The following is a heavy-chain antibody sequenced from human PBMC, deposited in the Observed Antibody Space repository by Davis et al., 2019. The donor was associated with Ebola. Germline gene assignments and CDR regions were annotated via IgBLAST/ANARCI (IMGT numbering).Heavy chain of an antibody. V-gene: IGHV3-9*03. J-gene: IGHJ3*02. CDR1: GFSFDDYA. Sequence: SLKISCVASGFSFDDYAMHWVRQTPGKGLEWVSGISWGSGSIGYADSVRGRFTISRDNAKNSLSLQMNSLRAEDMAFYYCAKEVNSRAHSGAFDIWGQGTMVTVSS. CDR2: ISWGSGSI. D-gene: IGHD3-10*01. CDR3: AKEVNSRAHSGAFDI.